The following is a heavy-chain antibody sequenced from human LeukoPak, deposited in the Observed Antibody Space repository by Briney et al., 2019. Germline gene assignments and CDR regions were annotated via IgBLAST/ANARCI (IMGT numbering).Heavy chain of an antibody. D-gene: IGHD2-21*02. J-gene: IGHJ4*02. CDR2: VSSSGSTI. CDR3: AGTQRYCGGDCYSDY. Sequence: GGSLRLSCAASGFTFSSYEMNWVRQAPGKGLEWVSYVSSSGSTIYYADSVKGLFTISRDNAKNSLYLQMNSLRAEDTAVYYCAGTQRYCGGDCYSDYWGQGTLVTVSS. V-gene: IGHV3-48*03. CDR1: GFTFSSYE.